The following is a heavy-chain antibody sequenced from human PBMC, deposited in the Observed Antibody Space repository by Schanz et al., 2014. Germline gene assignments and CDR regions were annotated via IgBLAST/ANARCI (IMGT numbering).Heavy chain of an antibody. Sequence: EVHLVESGGGLVQPGGSLRLSCAASTFTFSSDWMSWVRQAPGKGLEWVANIKKDGSEKYYVDSVKGRFTISRDNSKNTLYLQLGSLSAEDTAVYFCARDNRYYLFDYWGQGALVTVSS. CDR2: IKKDGSEK. J-gene: IGHJ4*02. CDR3: ARDNRYYLFDY. D-gene: IGHD3-16*02. CDR1: TFTFSSDW. V-gene: IGHV3-7*01.